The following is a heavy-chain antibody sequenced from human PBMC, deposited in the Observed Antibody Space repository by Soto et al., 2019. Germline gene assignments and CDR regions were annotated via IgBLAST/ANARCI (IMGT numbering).Heavy chain of an antibody. J-gene: IGHJ4*02. Sequence: QMHLVESGGGVVQPGRSLTLSCVASGFTFTSYGIHWVRQAPGKGLEWVAVIWYDGSNKYYGDSVKGRFSISRDNSKNTVYLQMNSLRAEDTAVYYCARDRRFLEWLDYWGQGTLFSVSS. D-gene: IGHD3-3*01. V-gene: IGHV3-33*01. CDR3: ARDRRFLEWLDY. CDR1: GFTFTSYG. CDR2: IWYDGSNK.